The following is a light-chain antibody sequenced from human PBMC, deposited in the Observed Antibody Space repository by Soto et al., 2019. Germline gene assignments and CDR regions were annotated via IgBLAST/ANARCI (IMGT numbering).Light chain of an antibody. Sequence: EIVLTQSPGTLSLSPGETATLSCRASQSVSSSYLGWYQQKPGQAPRRLIYDGSSSATGIPDRFSGRGSWIHFTLAVRRLEPEDFSVDYVQQYRTPPRITLGGGTKVEMK. V-gene: IGKV3-20*01. CDR2: DGS. CDR1: QSVSSSY. CDR3: QQYRTPPRIT. J-gene: IGKJ4*01.